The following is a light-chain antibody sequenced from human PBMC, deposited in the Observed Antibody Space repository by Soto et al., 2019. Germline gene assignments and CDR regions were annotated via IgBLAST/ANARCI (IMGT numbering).Light chain of an antibody. CDR2: RSS. CDR1: SSNIGSHS. Sequence: QSVLTQPPSASGTPGQRITISCSGSSSNIGSHSVNWYQQLPGTAPKLLIYRSSQRPSGVPDRFSGSKSGTSASLAISGLQSGDEADYYCCSYAGSYNYVFGTGTKLTVL. V-gene: IGLV1-44*01. J-gene: IGLJ1*01. CDR3: CSYAGSYNYV.